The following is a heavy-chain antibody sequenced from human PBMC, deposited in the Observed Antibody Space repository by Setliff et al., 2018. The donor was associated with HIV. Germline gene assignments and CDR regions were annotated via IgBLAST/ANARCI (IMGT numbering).Heavy chain of an antibody. CDR1: GYTFTSYY. Sequence: ASVKVSCKASGYTFTSYYMHWVRQAAGQGLVWMGWMNPYSGNSGYAQRFHGRLTMTRDTSRGTAHMELRSLRSDDTAVYYCARGYASGSGSYYYDFWGQGTLVTVSS. V-gene: IGHV1-8*02. CDR2: MNPYSGNS. CDR3: ARGYASGSGSYYYDF. J-gene: IGHJ4*02. D-gene: IGHD2-15*01.